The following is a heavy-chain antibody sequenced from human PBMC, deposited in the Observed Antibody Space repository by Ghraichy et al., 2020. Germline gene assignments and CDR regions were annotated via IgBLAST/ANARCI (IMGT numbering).Heavy chain of an antibody. D-gene: IGHD3-16*01. J-gene: IGHJ4*02. Sequence: GGSLRLSCAASGFTVSSNYMNWVRQAPGKGLEWVSLIYGGGSTYYSAAVKGRFTISKDNSKNTVNLQINSLIAEDTAVYYCARDRGSYDGNFDYWGQGTLVTVSS. CDR1: GFTVSSNY. CDR2: IYGGGST. V-gene: IGHV3-53*01. CDR3: ARDRGSYDGNFDY.